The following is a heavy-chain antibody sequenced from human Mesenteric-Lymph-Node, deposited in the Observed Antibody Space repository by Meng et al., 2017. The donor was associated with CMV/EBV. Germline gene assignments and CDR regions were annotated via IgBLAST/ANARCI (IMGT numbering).Heavy chain of an antibody. D-gene: IGHD3-10*01. J-gene: IGHJ4*02. CDR1: GGSFSDYY. Sequence: SQTLSLTCGVYGGSFSDYYWSWIRQPPGKGLEWIGEINHSGSTNYNPSLKSRVTISLDKSKNQFSLKLSSVTAADTAVYYCAREERLRGVNYWGQGTLVTVSS. CDR3: AREERLRGVNY. V-gene: IGHV4-34*01. CDR2: INHSGST.